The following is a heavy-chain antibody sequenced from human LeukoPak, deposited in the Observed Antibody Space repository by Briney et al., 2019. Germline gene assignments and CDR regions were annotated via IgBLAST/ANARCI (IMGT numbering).Heavy chain of an antibody. D-gene: IGHD3-22*01. J-gene: IGHJ4*02. Sequence: SVKVSCKASGGTFSSHAISWVRQAPGQGLEWMGGIIPIFGTANYAQKFQGRVTITADESTSTAYMELSSLRSEDTAVYYCARDLGYDSSGYYLELDYWGQGTLVTVSS. CDR3: ARDLGYDSSGYYLELDY. CDR2: IIPIFGTA. CDR1: GGTFSSHA. V-gene: IGHV1-69*01.